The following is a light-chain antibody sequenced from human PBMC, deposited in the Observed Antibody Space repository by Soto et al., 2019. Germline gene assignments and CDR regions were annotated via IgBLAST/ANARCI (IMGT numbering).Light chain of an antibody. CDR2: GAS. V-gene: IGKV3-15*01. CDR1: QSVSSN. Sequence: EIVMTQSPATLSVSPGERATLSCRARQSVSSNLGWYQQKPGQSPRLLIYGASTRATGIPARFTGSGSGTEFTLTIGSLQSEDFAVYYCQQRSNWPLTFGGGTKVEIK. J-gene: IGKJ4*01. CDR3: QQRSNWPLT.